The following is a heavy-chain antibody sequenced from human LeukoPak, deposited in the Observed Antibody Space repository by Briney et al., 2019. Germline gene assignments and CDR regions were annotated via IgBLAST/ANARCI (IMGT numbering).Heavy chain of an antibody. CDR3: AKDSTGGSRGYYFDY. CDR2: IRYDGSNK. J-gene: IGHJ4*02. V-gene: IGHV3-30*02. CDR1: GFTFSSYG. D-gene: IGHD2-15*01. Sequence: GGSLRLSCAASGFTFSSYGMHWVRQAPGKGLEWVAFIRYDGSNKYYADSVKGRFTISRDNSKNTLYLQMNSLRAEDTAVYYCAKDSTGGSRGYYFDYWGQGTLVTVSS.